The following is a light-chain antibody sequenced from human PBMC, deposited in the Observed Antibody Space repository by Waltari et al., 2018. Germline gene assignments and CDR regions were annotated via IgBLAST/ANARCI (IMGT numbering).Light chain of an antibody. Sequence: DIVMTQSPLSLPVTPGESAYISCRSSQSFRHLNGYTYLDWYVRKPGQSPQLLIYLGSTRASGVPDRFTGSGSGADFALIISRVEAEDVGVYYCMQALQSPYTFGQGTKLEIK. CDR2: LGS. V-gene: IGKV2-28*01. J-gene: IGKJ2*01. CDR3: MQALQSPYT. CDR1: QSFRHLNGYTY.